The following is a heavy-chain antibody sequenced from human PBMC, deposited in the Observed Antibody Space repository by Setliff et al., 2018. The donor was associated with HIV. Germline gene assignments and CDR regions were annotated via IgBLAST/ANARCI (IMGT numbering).Heavy chain of an antibody. J-gene: IGHJ3*02. CDR2: ISAGGYT. V-gene: IGHV4-38-2*01. Sequence: SETLSLTCAVSGYSISSGYYWAWIRQPPGEGLEWIGRISAGGYTYYNPSLQSRVTMSVDMSKNQFSLKLSSVTAADTAIYYCARDRSGTSYAGDDAFDIWGQGTMVTVSS. CDR3: ARDRSGTSYAGDDAFDI. D-gene: IGHD3-3*01. CDR1: GYSISSGYY.